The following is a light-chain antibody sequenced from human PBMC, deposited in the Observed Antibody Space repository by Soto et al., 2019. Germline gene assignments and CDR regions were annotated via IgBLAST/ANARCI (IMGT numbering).Light chain of an antibody. CDR1: QSISSK. J-gene: IGKJ5*01. Sequence: EIVMTQSPAILSVSPGERATLSCRASQSISSKLGWYQQRPGQAPRLLIYGASTRATGIPARFSGSGSGTEFTLTISSLQSEDFAVYYCQQYNRWTTITFGQGTRLEIK. CDR2: GAS. CDR3: QQYNRWTTIT. V-gene: IGKV3-15*01.